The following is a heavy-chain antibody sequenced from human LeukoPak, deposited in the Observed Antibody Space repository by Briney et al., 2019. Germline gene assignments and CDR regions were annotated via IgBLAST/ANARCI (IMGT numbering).Heavy chain of an antibody. V-gene: IGHV3-23*01. D-gene: IGHD6-19*01. CDR3: AKDSDSSGWPSNDY. J-gene: IGHJ4*02. CDR1: GFAFRDYA. CDR2: IGGSGDI. Sequence: GGSLRLSCAASGFAFRDYAMSWVREAPGKGLEWVSSIGGSGDIYYADSVKGRFAISRDTSKNTLHLQMNSLRAEDTAVYCCAKDSDSSGWPSNDYWGQGTLVTVSS.